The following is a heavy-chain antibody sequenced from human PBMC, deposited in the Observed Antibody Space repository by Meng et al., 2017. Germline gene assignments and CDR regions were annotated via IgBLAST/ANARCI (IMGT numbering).Heavy chain of an antibody. V-gene: IGHV4-38-2*02. CDR3: ARDLEDVDTAMVCWFDP. CDR1: GYSISSGYY. D-gene: IGHD5-18*01. Sequence: SETLSLTCTVSGYSISSGYYWGWIRQPPGKGLEWIGSIYHSGSTYYNPSLKSRVTISVDTSKNQFSLKLSSVTAADTAVYYCARDLEDVDTAMVCWFDPWGQGTLVT. J-gene: IGHJ5*02. CDR2: IYHSGST.